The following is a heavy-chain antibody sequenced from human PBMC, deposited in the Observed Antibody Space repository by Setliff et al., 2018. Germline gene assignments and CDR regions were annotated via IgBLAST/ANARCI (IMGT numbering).Heavy chain of an antibody. J-gene: IGHJ6*02. CDR3: ARDFFYGSGSQAAGGMDV. CDR1: GYTFTAYY. Sequence: ASVKVSCKASGYTFTAYYMHWVRQAPGQGLEWMGWINPNSGDTNFAQNFQGRVTMTRDTSISTAYMELSRLRSDDTAVYHCARDFFYGSGSQAAGGMDVWGQGTTVTVSS. D-gene: IGHD3-10*01. CDR2: INPNSGDT. V-gene: IGHV1-2*02.